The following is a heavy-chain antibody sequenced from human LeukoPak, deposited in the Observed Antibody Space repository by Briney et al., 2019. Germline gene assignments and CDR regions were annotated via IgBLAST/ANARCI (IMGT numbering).Heavy chain of an antibody. CDR2: LYSGGSI. V-gene: IGHV3-66*01. J-gene: IGHJ4*02. Sequence: GGSLRLSCAGSGFTVSSSYMSWVRQAPGKGLEWVSVLYSGGSIFYADSVKGRFTISRDISKNMLYLQMNSLRADDTAVYYCARGAISSWYEDWGQGTLATVSS. D-gene: IGHD6-13*01. CDR3: ARGAISSWYED. CDR1: GFTVSSSY.